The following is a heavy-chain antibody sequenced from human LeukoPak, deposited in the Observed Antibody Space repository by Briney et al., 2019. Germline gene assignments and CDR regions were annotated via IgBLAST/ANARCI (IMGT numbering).Heavy chain of an antibody. V-gene: IGHV3-53*01. CDR2: IYSGGST. CDR1: GFTVSSNY. CDR3: ARDRVHGDYGRYYYYYGMDV. Sequence: PGGSLRLSCAASGFTVSSNYMSWVRQAPGKGLEWVSVIYSGGSTYYADSVKGRFTISRDNSKNTLYLQMNSLRAGDTAVYYCARDRVHGDYGRYYYYYGMDVWGQGTTVTVSS. J-gene: IGHJ6*02. D-gene: IGHD4-17*01.